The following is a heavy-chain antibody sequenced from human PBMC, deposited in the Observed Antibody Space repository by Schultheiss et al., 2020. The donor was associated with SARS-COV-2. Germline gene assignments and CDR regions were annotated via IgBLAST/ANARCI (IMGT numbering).Heavy chain of an antibody. CDR3: ARTPITMVRGVMYYYGMDV. Sequence: SGPTLVKPTETLTLTCNVSGFSLTNSRMGVTWIRQPPGKALEWLAHIFSNDERSFNTSLKTRLTISKDTSKSQVVLTMTNMDPVDTATYYCARTPITMVRGVMYYYGMDVWGQGTTVTVSS. CDR2: IFSNDER. CDR1: GFSLTNSRMG. J-gene: IGHJ6*02. D-gene: IGHD3-10*01. V-gene: IGHV2-26*01.